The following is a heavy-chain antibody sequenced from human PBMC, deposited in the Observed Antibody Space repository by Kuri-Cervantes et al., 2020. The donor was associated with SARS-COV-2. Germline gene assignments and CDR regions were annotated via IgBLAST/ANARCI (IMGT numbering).Heavy chain of an antibody. Sequence: GESLKISCAASGFTFSSYDMHWVRQATGKGLEWVSAIGTAGDPYYPGSVKGRFTISRENAKNSLYLQMNSLRAEDTAVYYCAKCGSTAAGTSWFDPWGQGTLVTVSS. D-gene: IGHD6-13*01. J-gene: IGHJ5*02. CDR2: IGTAGDP. V-gene: IGHV3-13*05. CDR1: GFTFSSYD. CDR3: AKCGSTAAGTSWFDP.